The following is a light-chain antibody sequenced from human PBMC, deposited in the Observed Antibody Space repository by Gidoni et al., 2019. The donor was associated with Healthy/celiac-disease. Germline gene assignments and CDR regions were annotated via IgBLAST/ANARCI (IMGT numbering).Light chain of an antibody. Sequence: QAALTQPSALSASPAAYASLTCTLRSGINFGTYRIYWYQQQPARPPQYPLRYKSDSDKQQGSGVPIRFSGSKDASADAGILLISELQSEDEADCYCMIWRSSAWVFGGGTKLTVL. CDR3: MIWRSSAWV. CDR1: SGINFGTYR. J-gene: IGLJ2*01. CDR2: YKSDSDK. V-gene: IGLV5-45*03.